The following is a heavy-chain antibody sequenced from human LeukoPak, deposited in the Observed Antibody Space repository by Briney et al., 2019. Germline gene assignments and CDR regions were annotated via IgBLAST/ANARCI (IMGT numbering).Heavy chain of an antibody. Sequence: GGSLRLSCAASGFRFNTYWMSWVRQAPGRGLEWVANIKQDGSEKYYVDSVKGRFTISRDNAKNSLYLQMNSLRAEDTAVYYCTTWMGYWGQGTLVTVSS. CDR1: GFRFNTYW. V-gene: IGHV3-7*01. CDR2: IKQDGSEK. CDR3: TTWMGY. D-gene: IGHD1-1*01. J-gene: IGHJ4*02.